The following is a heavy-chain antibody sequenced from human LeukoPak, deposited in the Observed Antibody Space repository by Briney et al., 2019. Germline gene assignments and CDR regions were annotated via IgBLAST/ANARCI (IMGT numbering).Heavy chain of an antibody. V-gene: IGHV3-66*01. D-gene: IGHD5-18*01. J-gene: IGHJ6*03. Sequence: PGGSLRLSCAASGFTVSSNYMSWVRQAPGKGLEWVSVIYSGGSTYYADSVKGRFTISRDNSKNTLYLQMNSLRAEDTAVYYCAKMNPGYSYGRENYYYYYMDVWGKGTTVTVSS. CDR2: IYSGGST. CDR1: GFTVSSNY. CDR3: AKMNPGYSYGRENYYYYYMDV.